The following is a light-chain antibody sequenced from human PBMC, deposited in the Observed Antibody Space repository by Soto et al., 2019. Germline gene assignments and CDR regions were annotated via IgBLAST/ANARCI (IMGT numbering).Light chain of an antibody. V-gene: IGLV2-8*01. CDR1: SGDVGGYNY. J-gene: IGLJ1*01. CDR3: SSYAGSTNLGV. Sequence: QPALTQPPSASGSPGQSVTISCTGTSGDVGGYNYVSWYQQHPGKAPKLIIYEVNKRPSGVPDRFSGSKSGNTASLTVSGLQAEDEADYHCSSYAGSTNLGVFGTGTQLTVL. CDR2: EVN.